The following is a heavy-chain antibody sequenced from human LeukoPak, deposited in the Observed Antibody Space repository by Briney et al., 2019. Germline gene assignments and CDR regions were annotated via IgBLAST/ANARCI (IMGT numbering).Heavy chain of an antibody. Sequence: GGSLRPSCEPSGFTFSSISVNSGRESPGKGLGWVSSISPDGETTYHAASVNGRFTTSRDNAKSSLYLPMNRLRAQATALYYCTRDLPVPSLVRGIIIYGLIDYWGQGTLVAVSS. J-gene: IGHJ4*02. CDR1: GFTFSSIS. CDR3: TRDLPVPSLVRGIIIYGLIDY. V-gene: IGHV3-21*06. CDR2: ISPDGETT. D-gene: IGHD3-10*01.